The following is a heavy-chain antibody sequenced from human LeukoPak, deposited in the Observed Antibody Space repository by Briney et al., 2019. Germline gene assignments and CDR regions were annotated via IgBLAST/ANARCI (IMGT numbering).Heavy chain of an antibody. CDR2: IYSGGST. J-gene: IGHJ4*02. CDR1: GFSVSRNY. Sequence: GGSLRLSCAASGFSVSRNYMTWVRQAPGKGLEWVSVIYSGGSTNYADAVKGRFTISRDISKSTLYLQMNSLRAEDTAVYYCAREQGYWGQGTLVTVSS. CDR3: AREQGY. V-gene: IGHV3-66*01.